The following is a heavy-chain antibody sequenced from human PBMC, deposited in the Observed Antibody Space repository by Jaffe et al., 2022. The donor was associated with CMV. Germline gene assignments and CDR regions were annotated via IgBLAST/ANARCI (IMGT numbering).Heavy chain of an antibody. J-gene: IGHJ6*02. CDR2: IIPIFGTA. CDR3: ARDRVGYCSGGSCFFYYYYGMDV. D-gene: IGHD2-15*01. V-gene: IGHV1-69*01. Sequence: QVQLVQSGAEVKKPGSSVKVSCKASGGTFSSYAISWVRQAPGQGLEWMGGIIPIFGTANYAQKFQGRVTITADESTSTAYMELSSLRSEDTAVYYCARDRVGYCSGGSCFFYYYYGMDVWGQGTTVTVSS. CDR1: GGTFSSYA.